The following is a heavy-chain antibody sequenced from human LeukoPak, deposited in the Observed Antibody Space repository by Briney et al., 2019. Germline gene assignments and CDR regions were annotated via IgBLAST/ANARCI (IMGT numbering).Heavy chain of an antibody. CDR3: ARHERESSGWKYFDY. D-gene: IGHD6-19*01. Sequence: PSETLSLTCTVSGGSLSSYYWSWIRQPPGKGLEWIGYIYYSGSTNYNPSLKSRVTISVDTSKNQFSLKLSSVTAADTAVYYCARHERESSGWKYFDYWGQGTLVTVSS. V-gene: IGHV4-59*08. CDR1: GGSLSSYY. CDR2: IYYSGST. J-gene: IGHJ4*02.